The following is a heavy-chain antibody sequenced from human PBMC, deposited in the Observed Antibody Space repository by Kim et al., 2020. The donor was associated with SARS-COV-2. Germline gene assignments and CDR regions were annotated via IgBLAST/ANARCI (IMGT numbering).Heavy chain of an antibody. Sequence: GGSLRLSCAASGFTFSSYGMHWVRQAPGKGLEWVAVIWYDGSNKYYADSVKGRFTISRDNSKNTLYLQMNSLRAEDTAVYYCAREGEALEGRWLQLHFDYWGQGTLVTVSS. J-gene: IGHJ4*02. D-gene: IGHD5-12*01. CDR3: AREGEALEGRWLQLHFDY. CDR1: GFTFSSYG. CDR2: IWYDGSNK. V-gene: IGHV3-33*01.